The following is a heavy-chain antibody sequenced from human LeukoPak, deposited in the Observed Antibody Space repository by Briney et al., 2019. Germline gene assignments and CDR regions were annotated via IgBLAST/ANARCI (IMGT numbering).Heavy chain of an antibody. D-gene: IGHD6-6*01. Sequence: SGTLSLTCAVSGVFIGSSNWWSWVRQPPGKGLEWIGEVYHSGSTNYNPSLKSRVSISADTSKNQFSLNLNSVTAADTAVYYCARGGAARLHFQNWGQGTLVTVSS. J-gene: IGHJ1*01. CDR2: VYHSGST. CDR1: GVFIGSSNW. V-gene: IGHV4-4*02. CDR3: ARGGAARLHFQN.